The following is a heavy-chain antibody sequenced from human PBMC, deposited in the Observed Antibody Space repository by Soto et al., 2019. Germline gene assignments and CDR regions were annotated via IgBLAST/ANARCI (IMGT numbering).Heavy chain of an antibody. V-gene: IGHV1-69*06. J-gene: IGHJ5*02. D-gene: IGHD3-3*02. CDR1: GGTFSSYA. Sequence: GASVKVSCKASGGTFSSYAISWVRQAPGQGLEWMGGIIPIFGTANYAQKFQGRVTITADKSTSTTYMELSSLRSEDTAVYYCARGKAFAGYWFDPWGQGTLVTVSS. CDR2: IIPIFGTA. CDR3: ARGKAFAGYWFDP.